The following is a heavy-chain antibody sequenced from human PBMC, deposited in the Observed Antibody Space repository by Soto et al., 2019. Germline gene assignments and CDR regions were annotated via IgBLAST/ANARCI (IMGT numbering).Heavy chain of an antibody. J-gene: IGHJ4*02. Sequence: PGGSLRLSCTASGFTFSNAWMTWVRQAPGKGLEWVAVIWYDGSNKYYADSVKGRFTISRDNSKNTLYLQMNSLRAEDTAVYYCARAPLNYDSSGYHCDYWGQGTLVTVSS. CDR2: IWYDGSNK. V-gene: IGHV3-33*08. D-gene: IGHD3-22*01. CDR1: GFTFSNAW. CDR3: ARAPLNYDSSGYHCDY.